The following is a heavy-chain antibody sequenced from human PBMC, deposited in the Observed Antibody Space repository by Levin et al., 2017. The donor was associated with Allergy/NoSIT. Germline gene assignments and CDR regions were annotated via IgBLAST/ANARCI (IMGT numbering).Heavy chain of an antibody. Sequence: GGSLRLSCAASGFTFSSYAMHWVRQAPGKGLEWVAVISYDGSNKYYADSVKGRFTISRDNSKNTLYLQMNSLRAEDTAVYYCARVKQGYYYYYGMDVWGQGTTVTVSS. J-gene: IGHJ6*02. CDR2: ISYDGSNK. CDR1: GFTFSSYA. V-gene: IGHV3-30-3*01. CDR3: ARVKQGYYYYYGMDV.